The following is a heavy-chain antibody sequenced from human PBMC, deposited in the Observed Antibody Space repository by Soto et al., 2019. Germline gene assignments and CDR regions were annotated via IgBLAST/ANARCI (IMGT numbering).Heavy chain of an antibody. CDR1: GVTFSRYA. D-gene: IGHD4-17*01. CDR3: GRDPNGDYIGAFDF. Sequence: EVQVLESGGALIQPGGSLRLSCAVSGVTFSRYAMTWVRQAPGKGLEWVSAISGSGGRTYYADSVKGRFTICRDNSRNTLFLQMNSLRAEDTAVYYCGRDPNGDYIGAFDFWGQGTMVTVSS. CDR2: ISGSGGRT. J-gene: IGHJ3*01. V-gene: IGHV3-23*01.